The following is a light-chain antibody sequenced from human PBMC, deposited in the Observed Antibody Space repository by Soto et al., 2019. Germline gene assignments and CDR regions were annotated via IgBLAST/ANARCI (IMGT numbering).Light chain of an antibody. J-gene: IGKJ5*01. CDR2: GAS. CDR1: QILTSRY. V-gene: IGKV3-20*01. CDR3: QQYDSSPGT. Sequence: EIVLTQSPGTLSLSPGERATLSCRASQILTSRYLAWYQQTPGQAPRLLIYGASSRATGIPDRFSGSGSGTDFTLIISRLEPEDFALYYCQQYDSSPGTFGQGTRLEIK.